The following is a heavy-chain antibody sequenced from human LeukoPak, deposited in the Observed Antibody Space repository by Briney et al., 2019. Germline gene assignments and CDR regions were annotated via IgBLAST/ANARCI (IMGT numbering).Heavy chain of an antibody. J-gene: IGHJ4*02. Sequence: SETLSHTCAVYGGSFSGYYWSWIRQPPGKGLEWIGEINHSGSTNYNPSLKSRVTISVDTSKNQFSLKLSSVTAADTAVYYCARGLLTYYYGSGSPHYFDYWGQGTLVTVSS. CDR1: GGSFSGYY. CDR2: INHSGST. V-gene: IGHV4-34*01. CDR3: ARGLLTYYYGSGSPHYFDY. D-gene: IGHD3-10*01.